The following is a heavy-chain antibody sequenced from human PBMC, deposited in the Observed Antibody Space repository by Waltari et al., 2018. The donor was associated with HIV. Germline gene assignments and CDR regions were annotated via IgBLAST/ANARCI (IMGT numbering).Heavy chain of an antibody. D-gene: IGHD5-18*01. CDR3: AKREGYRHAFDI. Sequence: EVQLVESGGGLVQPGRSLRLSCAASGFTFDVYAMHWVRQAPGKGLEWVSGIRWKSGSIGYADSVNGRFTISRDNAKNSLYLQMNRLRAEDTALYYCAKREGYRHAFDIWGQGTMVTVSS. CDR2: IRWKSGSI. J-gene: IGHJ3*02. CDR1: GFTFDVYA. V-gene: IGHV3-9*01.